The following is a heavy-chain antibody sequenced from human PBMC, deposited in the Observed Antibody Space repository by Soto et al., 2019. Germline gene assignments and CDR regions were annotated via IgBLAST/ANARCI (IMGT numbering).Heavy chain of an antibody. Sequence: SATLSITCSVSGDSVSSDRYFWTWIRQPPGKGLEWIAYISYTGDTNYNPSLKSRVTISVYTSVNQFSLTRTSLTAAYTALSFWARFVGGATVALGGQGPLVTVSS. CDR3: ARFVGGATVAL. CDR1: GDSVSSDRYF. J-gene: IGHJ4*02. CDR2: ISYTGDT. V-gene: IGHV4-61*01. D-gene: IGHD1-26*01.